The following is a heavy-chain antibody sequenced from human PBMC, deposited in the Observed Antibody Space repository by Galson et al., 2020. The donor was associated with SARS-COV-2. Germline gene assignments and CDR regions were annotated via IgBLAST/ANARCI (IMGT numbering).Heavy chain of an antibody. Sequence: PGGSLRLSCAASGFTFRRSGMHWVRQAPGKGLEWVAFISYDESNKWYGDSVKDRFSISRDNSKDTLYLQMNSLRAEDTAIYYCAKDSSLVGITHAGFDYWGQGTLVTVSS. CDR1: GFTFRRSG. CDR3: AKDSSLVGITHAGFDY. J-gene: IGHJ4*02. V-gene: IGHV3-30*18. CDR2: ISYDESNK. D-gene: IGHD1-26*01.